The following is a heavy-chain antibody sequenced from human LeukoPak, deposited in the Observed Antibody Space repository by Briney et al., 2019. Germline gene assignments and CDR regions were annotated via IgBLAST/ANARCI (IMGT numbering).Heavy chain of an antibody. V-gene: IGHV1-18*01. CDR1: GYTFTSYD. J-gene: IGHJ5*02. CDR2: ISAYNGNT. CDR3: ARDLRYCSSTSCYRQIGWFDP. Sequence: ASVKVSCKASGYTFTSYDINWVRQATGQGLEWMGWISAYNGNTNYAQKLQGRVTMTTDTSTSTAYMELRSLRSDDTAVYYCARDLRYCSSTSCYRQIGWFDPWGQGTLVTVSS. D-gene: IGHD2-2*02.